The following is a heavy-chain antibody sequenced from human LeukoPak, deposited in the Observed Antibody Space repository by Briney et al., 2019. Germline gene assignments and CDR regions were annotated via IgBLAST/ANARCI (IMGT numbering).Heavy chain of an antibody. Sequence: SETLSLTCTVSGGSISSYYWSWIRQPPGKGLEWIGYIYYSGSTNYNPSLKSRVTISVDTSKNQFSLKLSSVTAADTAVYYCARDYGSGSQQFDYWGQGTLVTVSS. CDR1: GGSISSYY. J-gene: IGHJ4*02. CDR3: ARDYGSGSQQFDY. D-gene: IGHD3-10*01. CDR2: IYYSGST. V-gene: IGHV4-59*01.